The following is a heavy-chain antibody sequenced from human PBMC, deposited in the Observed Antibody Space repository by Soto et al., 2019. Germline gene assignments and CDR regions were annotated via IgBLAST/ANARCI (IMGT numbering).Heavy chain of an antibody. CDR2: IYYSGRS. J-gene: IGHJ6*02. Sequence: PSETLSLTCSVSGGSLSSHYWSWIRQPPGKGLEWIGYIYYSGRSHYNPSLRSRVTMSVDTSKNQFSLKVYSVTAADTAVYYCARDRDILVVTVDKRRHFQYYGLDVWGQGTTVTVSS. D-gene: IGHD2-2*01. CDR1: GGSLSSHY. V-gene: IGHV4-59*11. CDR3: ARDRDILVVTVDKRRHFQYYGLDV.